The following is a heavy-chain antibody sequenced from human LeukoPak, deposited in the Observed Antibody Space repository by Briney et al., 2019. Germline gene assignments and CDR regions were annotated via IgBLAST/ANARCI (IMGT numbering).Heavy chain of an antibody. J-gene: IGHJ4*02. CDR3: ARDDIPWAYSSGWDPDY. CDR2: IWYDGSNK. D-gene: IGHD6-19*01. Sequence: PGGSLRLSCAASGFTFSSYGMHWVRQAPGKGLEWVAVIWYDGSNKYYADSVKGQFTISRDNSKNTLYLQMNSLRAEDTAVYYCARDDIPWAYSSGWDPDYWGQGTLVTVSS. CDR1: GFTFSSYG. V-gene: IGHV3-33*01.